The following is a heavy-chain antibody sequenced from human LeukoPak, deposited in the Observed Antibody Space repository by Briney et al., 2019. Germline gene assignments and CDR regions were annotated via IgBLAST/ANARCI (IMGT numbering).Heavy chain of an antibody. V-gene: IGHV3-30*18. CDR3: AKDQYYYGSGSYSHYFDY. CDR2: ISYDGSNK. J-gene: IGHJ4*02. CDR1: GFTFSSYG. D-gene: IGHD3-10*01. Sequence: PGGSLRLSCAASGFTFSSYGMHWVRQAPGKGLEWVAVISYDGSNKYYADYVKGRFTISRDNSKNALYLQMNSLRAEDTAVYYCAKDQYYYGSGSYSHYFDYWGQGTLVTVSS.